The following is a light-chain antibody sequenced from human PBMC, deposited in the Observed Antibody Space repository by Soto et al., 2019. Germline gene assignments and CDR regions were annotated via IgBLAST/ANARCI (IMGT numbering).Light chain of an antibody. CDR1: QSISSG. Sequence: DIQMTQSPSTLSASVGDRVTITCRTSQSISSGLAWYQQKPGKAPKILIYDASSLESGVPSRFSGGGSATADTLPISRLQPADFATYYCQQYNSYSLTFGGGTKVEIK. V-gene: IGKV1-5*01. J-gene: IGKJ4*01. CDR3: QQYNSYSLT. CDR2: DAS.